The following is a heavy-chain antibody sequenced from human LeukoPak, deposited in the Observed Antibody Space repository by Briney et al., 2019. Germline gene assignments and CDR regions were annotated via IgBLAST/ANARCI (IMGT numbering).Heavy chain of an antibody. Sequence: GGSLRLSCAASGFTFSSYWMSWVRQAPGKGLEWVANIKQDGSEKYYVDSVKGRFTISRDNAKNSLYLQMNSLRAEDTAVYYCARDGNSDGSGWTILDYWGQGTLVTVSS. D-gene: IGHD6-19*01. V-gene: IGHV3-7*01. CDR1: GFTFSSYW. J-gene: IGHJ4*02. CDR3: ARDGNSDGSGWTILDY. CDR2: IKQDGSEK.